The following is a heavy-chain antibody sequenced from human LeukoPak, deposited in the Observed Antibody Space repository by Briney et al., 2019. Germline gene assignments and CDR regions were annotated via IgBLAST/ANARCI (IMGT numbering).Heavy chain of an antibody. J-gene: IGHJ4*02. CDR3: TTPRYSSSWYYFDY. V-gene: IGHV3-15*01. CDR2: IKSKTDGGTT. D-gene: IGHD6-13*01. Sequence: GGSLRLSCAASGFTFSNAWMSWVRQAPGKGLEWVGRIKSKTDGGTTDYAAPVKGIFTISRDDSKNTLYLQMNSLKTEDTAVYYCTTPRYSSSWYYFDYWGQGTLVTVSS. CDR1: GFTFSNAW.